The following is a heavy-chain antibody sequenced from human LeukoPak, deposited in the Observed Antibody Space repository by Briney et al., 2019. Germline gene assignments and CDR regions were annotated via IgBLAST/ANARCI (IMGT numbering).Heavy chain of an antibody. CDR1: GYTFTGNH. Sequence: ASVKVSCKASGYTFTGNHVHWVRQAPGEGLEWMGWIDPKSGDTKYAQKFRDRVAMTSDTSISTAYMELSGLRSDDTAVYFCAREADIVSFDLWGRGTLVTVSP. D-gene: IGHD3-16*02. CDR2: IDPKSGDT. V-gene: IGHV1-2*02. J-gene: IGHJ2*01. CDR3: AREADIVSFDL.